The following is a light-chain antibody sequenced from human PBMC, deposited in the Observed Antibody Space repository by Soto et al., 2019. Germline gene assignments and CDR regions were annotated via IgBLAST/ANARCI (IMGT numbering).Light chain of an antibody. CDR2: EVS. CDR3: SSYRSSSTLYV. V-gene: IGLV2-14*01. Sequence: QSALTQPASVSGSPGQSITISCTGTSSDVGGYNYVSWYQQHPGKAPKLMIYEVSNRPSGVSNRFSGSKSGNTASLTISGVQADDEADDYCSSYRSSSTLYVFGTGTKVTVL. J-gene: IGLJ1*01. CDR1: SSDVGGYNY.